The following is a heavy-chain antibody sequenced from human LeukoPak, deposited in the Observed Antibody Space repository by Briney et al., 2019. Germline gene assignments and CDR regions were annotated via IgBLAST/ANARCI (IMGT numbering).Heavy chain of an antibody. V-gene: IGHV3-11*01. CDR1: RFTFSDYY. J-gene: IGHJ6*02. D-gene: IGHD3-22*01. Sequence: PGGSLRLSCAASRFTFSDYYMSWIRQAPGKGLEWVSFIGSSGSTIYYADSVKGRFTISRDNAKNSLYLQMNSLRAEDTAVYYCARGRAYDSSGYYYPYYGMDVWGQGTTVTVSS. CDR2: IGSSGSTI. CDR3: ARGRAYDSSGYYYPYYGMDV.